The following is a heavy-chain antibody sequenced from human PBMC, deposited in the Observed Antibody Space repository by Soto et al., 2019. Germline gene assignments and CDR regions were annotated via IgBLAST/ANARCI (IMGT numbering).Heavy chain of an antibody. Sequence: SVKVSCKASGFTFTSSAVQWVRQARGQRLEWIGWIVVGSGNTNYAQKFQERVTITRDMSTSTAYMELSSLRSEDTAVYYCAADGPGIAVAGPYYYYGMDVWGQGTTVTVSS. D-gene: IGHD6-19*01. J-gene: IGHJ6*02. CDR1: GFTFTSSA. CDR2: IVVGSGNT. CDR3: AADGPGIAVAGPYYYYGMDV. V-gene: IGHV1-58*01.